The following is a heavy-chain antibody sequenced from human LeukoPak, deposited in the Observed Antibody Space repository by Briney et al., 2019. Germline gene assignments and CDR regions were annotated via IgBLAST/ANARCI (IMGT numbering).Heavy chain of an antibody. CDR1: GGSISSYY. CDR3: ARGGGYEMPRVFDF. Sequence: PSETLSLTCTVSGGSISSYYWSWIRQPPGKGLEWIGYIFHSGSTNYSPSLKSRVTISVDTPKNQYSLKVRSVTAADTAVYYCARGGGYEMPRVFDFWGQGTLVTVPS. CDR2: IFHSGST. V-gene: IGHV4-59*01. D-gene: IGHD5-12*01. J-gene: IGHJ4*02.